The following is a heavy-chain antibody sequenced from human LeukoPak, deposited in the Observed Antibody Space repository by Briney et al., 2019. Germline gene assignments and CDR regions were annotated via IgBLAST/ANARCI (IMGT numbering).Heavy chain of an antibody. Sequence: PSETLSLTCTVYGGSISSYYWSWIRQPAGKGLEWIGRIYTSGSTNYNPSLKSRVTMSVDTSKNQFSLKLSSVTAADTAVYYCARDRTVPFYYYDSSGYYFGNWFDPWGQGTLVTVSS. J-gene: IGHJ5*02. CDR1: GGSISSYY. CDR2: IYTSGST. CDR3: ARDRTVPFYYYDSSGYYFGNWFDP. D-gene: IGHD3-22*01. V-gene: IGHV4-4*07.